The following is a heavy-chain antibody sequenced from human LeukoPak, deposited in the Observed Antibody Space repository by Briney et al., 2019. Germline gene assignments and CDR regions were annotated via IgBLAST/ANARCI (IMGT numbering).Heavy chain of an antibody. CDR1: GFTFSSYW. Sequence: GGSLRLSCAASGFTFSSYWMSWVRQAPGKGLGWVSNIKQDGSEKYYVDPVKGRFTISRDNAKNSLYLQMNSLRAEDTAVYYCARERGYSGYDYDYWGQGTLVTVSS. CDR3: ARERGYSGYDYDY. V-gene: IGHV3-7*01. J-gene: IGHJ4*02. D-gene: IGHD5-12*01. CDR2: IKQDGSEK.